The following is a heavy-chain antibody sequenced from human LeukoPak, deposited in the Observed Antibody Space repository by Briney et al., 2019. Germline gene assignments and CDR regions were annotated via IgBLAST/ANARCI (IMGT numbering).Heavy chain of an antibody. D-gene: IGHD4-11*01. CDR3: AKDKGMTTSRSPFQH. CDR1: GFTFSSYG. CDR2: IRYDGSNK. V-gene: IGHV3-30*02. Sequence: PGGSLRLSCVASGFTFSSYGMHWVRQAPGKGLEWVAFIRYDGSNKYYADSVKGRFTISRDNSKNTLYLQMNSLRAEDTAVYYCAKDKGMTTSRSPFQHWGQGTLVTISS. J-gene: IGHJ1*01.